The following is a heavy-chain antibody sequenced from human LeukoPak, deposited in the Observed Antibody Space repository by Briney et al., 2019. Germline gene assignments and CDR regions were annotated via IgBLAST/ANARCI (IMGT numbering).Heavy chain of an antibody. V-gene: IGHV4-4*07. CDR2: IYTSGST. J-gene: IGHJ5*02. Sequence: SETLSLTCTVSGGSISNYWSWIRQPAGKGLEWIGRIYTSGSTNYNPSLNSRVTMSVDTSKNQFSLKPSSVTAADPAVYYCARVLPRYDFWSGYYWFDPWGQGTLVTVYS. CDR3: ARVLPRYDFWSGYYWFDP. CDR1: GGSISNY. D-gene: IGHD3-3*01.